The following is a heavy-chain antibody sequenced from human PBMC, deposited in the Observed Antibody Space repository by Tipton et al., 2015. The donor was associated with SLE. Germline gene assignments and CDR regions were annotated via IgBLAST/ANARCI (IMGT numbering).Heavy chain of an antibody. Sequence: TLSLTCTVSGGSISSVRYYWSWIRPPAGKELEWLGRLYASGQTNSNPSRESRVTISGHTAKNQFSQKLSAVTAADTAVYYCAGGSFDSSGYFHFDYWGQGTLVTVSS. D-gene: IGHD3-22*01. CDR3: AGGSFDSSGYFHFDY. CDR1: GGSISSVRYY. CDR2: LYASGQT. J-gene: IGHJ4*02. V-gene: IGHV4-61*02.